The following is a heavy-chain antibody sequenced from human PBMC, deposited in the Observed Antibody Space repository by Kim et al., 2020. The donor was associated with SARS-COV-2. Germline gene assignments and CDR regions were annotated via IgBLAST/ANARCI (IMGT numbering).Heavy chain of an antibody. CDR3: GKNDDGGTYH. V-gene: IGHV3-53*01. Sequence: GGSLRLSCAGSGFTVRNHYMTWVRQPPGKGLKWVSVIYVGDGTPYADSVMERLTIISGNYTNKPYFQMNSLRPADTAAYYYGKNDDGGTYHWGQGTLVTV. CDR1: GFTVRNHY. D-gene: IGHD1-1*01. CDR2: IYVGDGT. J-gene: IGHJ5*02.